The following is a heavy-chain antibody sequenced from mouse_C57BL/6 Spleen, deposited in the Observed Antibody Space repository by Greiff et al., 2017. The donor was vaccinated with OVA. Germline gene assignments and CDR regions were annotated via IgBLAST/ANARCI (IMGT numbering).Heavy chain of an antibody. V-gene: IGHV5-17*01. CDR1: GFTFSDYG. D-gene: IGHD1-1*01. J-gene: IGHJ4*01. CDR2: ISSGSSTI. Sequence: EVKLVESGGGLVKPGGSLKLSCAASGFTFSDYGMHWVRQAPEKGLEWVAYISSGSSTIYYADTVKGRFTISRDNAKNTLFLQMTSLRSEDTAMYYCARRNFYYGRGDYYAMDYWGQGTSVTVSS. CDR3: ARRNFYYGRGDYYAMDY.